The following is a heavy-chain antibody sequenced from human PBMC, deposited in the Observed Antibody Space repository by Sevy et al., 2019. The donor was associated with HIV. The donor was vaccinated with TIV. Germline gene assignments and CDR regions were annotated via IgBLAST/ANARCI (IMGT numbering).Heavy chain of an antibody. D-gene: IGHD2-15*01. CDR3: AKGGVVLYYYYYGMDV. V-gene: IGHV3-23*01. J-gene: IGHJ6*02. CDR2: ICGSGGST. CDR1: GFNLNNYA. Sequence: GSPKIPCSTSGFNLNNYAQSLVPQAPRKGPEWVSTICGSGGSTYYPDPGKGRFTISRDNSKNTLYLQMNSLRAEDTAVYYCAKGGVVLYYYYYGMDVWGQGTTVTVSS.